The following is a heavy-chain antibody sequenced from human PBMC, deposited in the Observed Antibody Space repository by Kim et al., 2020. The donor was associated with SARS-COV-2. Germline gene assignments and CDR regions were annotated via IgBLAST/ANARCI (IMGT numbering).Heavy chain of an antibody. V-gene: IGHV4-34*01. J-gene: IGHJ6*02. CDR2: INHSGST. Sequence: SETLSLTCAVYGGSFSGYYWSWIRQPPGKGLEWIGEINHSGSTNYNPSLKSRVTISVDTSKNQFSLKLSSVTAADRAVYYCARRRVTMIVVVIKSGGLDDWGQGPTVTVSS. CDR3: ARRRVTMIVVVIKSGGLDD. CDR1: GGSFSGYY. D-gene: IGHD3-22*01.